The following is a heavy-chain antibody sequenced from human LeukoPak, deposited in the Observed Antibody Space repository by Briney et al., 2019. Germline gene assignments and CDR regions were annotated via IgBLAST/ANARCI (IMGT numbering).Heavy chain of an antibody. D-gene: IGHD5-24*01. CDR2: ISSSGSTI. CDR3: AGDGYNSYYFDY. CDR1: GFTFSDYY. V-gene: IGHV3-11*01. Sequence: VGSLRLSCAASGFTFSDYYMSWIRQVPGKGLEWVSYISSSGSTIYYADSVKGRFTISRDNAKNSLYLQMNRLRAEDTAVYYCAGDGYNSYYFDYWGQGPLVTVSS. J-gene: IGHJ4*02.